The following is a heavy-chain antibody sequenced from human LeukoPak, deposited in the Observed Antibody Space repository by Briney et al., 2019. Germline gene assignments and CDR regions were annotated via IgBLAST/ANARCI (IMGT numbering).Heavy chain of an antibody. CDR2: INPNSGGT. J-gene: IGHJ4*02. D-gene: IGHD6-19*01. CDR3: AREGYSSGWLDY. V-gene: IGHV1-2*02. CDR1: GYTFTGYY. Sequence: ASVKVSCKASGYTFTGYYMHWVRQAPGQGLEWMGWINPNSGGTNYAQKLQGRVTMTTDTSTSTAYMELRSLRSDDTAVYYCAREGYSSGWLDYWGQGTLVTVSS.